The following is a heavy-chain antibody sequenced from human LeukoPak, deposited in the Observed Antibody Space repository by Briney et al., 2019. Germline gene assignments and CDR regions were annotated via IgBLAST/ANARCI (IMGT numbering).Heavy chain of an antibody. Sequence: ASVKVSCKASGYTFTGYYIHWVRQAPGQGLEWMGWINPNSGGTNYAQKFKGRVTMTRDTSISTAYMELSRLRSDDTAVYYCARAYPNYYDSLLDCWGQGTLVTVSS. V-gene: IGHV1-2*02. CDR1: GYTFTGYY. D-gene: IGHD3-22*01. J-gene: IGHJ4*02. CDR3: ARAYPNYYDSLLDC. CDR2: INPNSGGT.